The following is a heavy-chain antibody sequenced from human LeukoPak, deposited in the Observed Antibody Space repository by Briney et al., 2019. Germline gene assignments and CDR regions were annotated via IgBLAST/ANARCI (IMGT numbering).Heavy chain of an antibody. V-gene: IGHV5-51*01. CDR2: IFPGDSDT. J-gene: IGHJ3*02. Sequence: GESLKISCKASGNSITTYWIGWVRQKPGKGLEWMGLIFPGDSDTKYSPSFQGHVTISADKSISTAYLQWSSLKASDTAMYSCATYFAGAETFDIWGQGTMVTVSS. D-gene: IGHD3-16*01. CDR1: GNSITTYW. CDR3: ATYFAGAETFDI.